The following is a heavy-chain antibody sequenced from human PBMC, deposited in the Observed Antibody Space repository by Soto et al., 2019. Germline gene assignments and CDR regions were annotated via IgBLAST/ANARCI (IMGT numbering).Heavy chain of an antibody. V-gene: IGHV1-2*02. D-gene: IGHD3-9*01. CDR1: GYIFTDYY. CDR3: ARALVDSVTGFHF. J-gene: IGHJ4*02. CDR2: IDPKSGDT. Sequence: QVQLVQSGAEVKKPGASVKVSCKASGYIFTDYYIHWVRQAPGQGLAWMGWIDPKSGDTANAQNFQDRVTMTRDASISTAHMELNSLRSNDTGVYFCARALVDSVTGFHFWGQGALVAVSS.